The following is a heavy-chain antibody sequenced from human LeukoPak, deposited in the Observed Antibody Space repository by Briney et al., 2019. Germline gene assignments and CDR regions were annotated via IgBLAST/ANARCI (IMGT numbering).Heavy chain of an antibody. V-gene: IGHV3-74*03. Sequence: PGGSLRLSCVATGFTISSYWMHWVRQAPGKGLVWVSRINGDGSSTTYADSVKGRFTISRDNAKNTLYLQMNSLRAEDTAVYYCAKGGTTVVDYWGQGTLVTVSS. D-gene: IGHD4-23*01. CDR3: AKGGTTVVDY. CDR1: GFTISSYW. CDR2: INGDGSST. J-gene: IGHJ4*02.